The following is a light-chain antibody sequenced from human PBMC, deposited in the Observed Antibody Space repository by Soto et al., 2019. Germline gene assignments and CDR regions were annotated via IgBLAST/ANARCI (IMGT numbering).Light chain of an antibody. CDR3: QQYNILWT. CDR2: DVS. V-gene: IGKV1-5*01. J-gene: IGKJ1*01. Sequence: DIQMTQSPSSLSASVGDRVTITCRASQIISGWLARYQQKPGKAPKILIYDVSTLESGVPSRFSGSGSGTEFTLTISSLHPDDSATYYCQQYNILWTFGQGTKVDIK. CDR1: QIISGW.